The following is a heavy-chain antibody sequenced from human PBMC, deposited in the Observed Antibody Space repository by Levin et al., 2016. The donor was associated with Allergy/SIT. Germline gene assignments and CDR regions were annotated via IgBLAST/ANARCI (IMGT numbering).Heavy chain of an antibody. V-gene: IGHV4-59*13. CDR2: IYYSGST. J-gene: IGHJ4*02. D-gene: IGHD3-3*01. Sequence: SETLSLTCTVSGGSISSYYWSWIRQPPGKGLEWIGYIYYSGSTNYNPSLKSRVTISVDTSKNQFSLKLSSVTAADTAVYYCARGYDFWSGYYPFDYWGQGTLVTVSS. CDR3: ARGYDFWSGYYPFDY. CDR1: GGSISSYY.